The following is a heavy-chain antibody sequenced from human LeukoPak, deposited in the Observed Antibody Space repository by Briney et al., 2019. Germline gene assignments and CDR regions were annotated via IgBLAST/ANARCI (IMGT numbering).Heavy chain of an antibody. CDR3: ARGNLRGYSYGYYIDY. Sequence: SVTVSFTSSGGTFIIYAICWGRQAPGQGRGWVGGIIRIFGKANYAQKFQGRVTITAAKNTSTAYMELSSARAEDTAVYYCARGNLRGYSYGYYIDYGGQGPLATVS. D-gene: IGHD5-18*01. J-gene: IGHJ4*02. CDR2: IIRIFGKA. V-gene: IGHV1-69*06. CDR1: GGTFIIYA.